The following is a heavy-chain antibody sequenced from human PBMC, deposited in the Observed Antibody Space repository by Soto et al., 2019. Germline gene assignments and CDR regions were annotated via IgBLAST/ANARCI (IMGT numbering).Heavy chain of an antibody. D-gene: IGHD3-22*01. V-gene: IGHV1-58*01. CDR1: GFTFTSSA. CDR2: IVVGSGNT. CDR3: AADIPNLLRGNPFYYYYGMDV. J-gene: IGHJ6*02. Sequence: SVKVSCKASGFTFTSSAVQWVRQARGQRLEWIGWIVVGSGNTNYAQKFQERVTITRDMSTSTAYMELSSLRSEDTAVYYCAADIPNLLRGNPFYYYYGMDVWGQGTTVTVS.